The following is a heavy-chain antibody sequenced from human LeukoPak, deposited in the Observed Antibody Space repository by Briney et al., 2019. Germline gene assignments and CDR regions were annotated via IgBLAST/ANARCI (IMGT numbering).Heavy chain of an antibody. CDR1: GGSISSRSYY. V-gene: IGHV4-39*01. CDR2: IYYSGST. Sequence: SSETLSLTCTVSGGSISSRSYYWGWIRQPPGKGLEWIGSIYYSGSTYYNPSLKSRVTISVDTSKNQFSLKLSSVTAADTAVYYCARPYSSSWYWFDPWGQGTLVTVSS. CDR3: ARPYSSSWYWFDP. D-gene: IGHD6-13*01. J-gene: IGHJ5*02.